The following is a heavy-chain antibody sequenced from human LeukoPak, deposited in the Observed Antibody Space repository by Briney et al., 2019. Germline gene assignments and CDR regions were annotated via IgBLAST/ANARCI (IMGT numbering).Heavy chain of an antibody. D-gene: IGHD3-9*01. J-gene: IGHJ4*02. CDR3: ARDRLVGDY. CDR2: ISSSSSYI. Sequence: GGSLRLFCAASGFTFSSYSMNWVRQAPGKGLEWVSSISSSSSYIYYADSVKGRFTISRDDAKNSLYLQMNSLRAEDTAVYYCARDRLVGDYWGQGTLVTVSS. CDR1: GFTFSSYS. V-gene: IGHV3-21*01.